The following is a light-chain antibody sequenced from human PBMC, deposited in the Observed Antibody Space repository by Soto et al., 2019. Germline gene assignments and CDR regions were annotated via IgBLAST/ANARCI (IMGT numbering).Light chain of an antibody. J-gene: IGLJ3*02. CDR2: SNT. Sequence: QSVLTQPPSASGTPGQRVSISCSGSSSDIGSNPVSWYQQLPGTAPKLLIYSNTDRPSGVPDRFSGMKSGTSASLAISGLQSEDEADYYCASRDDGLYGWVFGGGTKLTVL. CDR3: ASRDDGLYGWV. V-gene: IGLV1-44*01. CDR1: SSDIGSNP.